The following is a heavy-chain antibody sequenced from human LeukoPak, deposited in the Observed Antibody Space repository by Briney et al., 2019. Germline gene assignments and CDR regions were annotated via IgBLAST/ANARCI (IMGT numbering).Heavy chain of an antibody. D-gene: IGHD2-21*02. V-gene: IGHV3-15*01. CDR1: GFTFSNAW. Sequence: PGGPLRLSCAASGFTFSNAWMSWVRQAPGKGLEWVGRIKSKTDGGTTDYAAPVKGRFTISRDDSKNTLYLQMNSLKTEDTAVYYCTTSYCGGDCYSVFYYYYYGMDVWGQGTTVTVSS. CDR2: IKSKTDGGTT. CDR3: TTSYCGGDCYSVFYYYYYGMDV. J-gene: IGHJ6*02.